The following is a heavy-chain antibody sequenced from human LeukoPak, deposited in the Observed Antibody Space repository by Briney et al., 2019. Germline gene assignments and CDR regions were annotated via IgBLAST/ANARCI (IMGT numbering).Heavy chain of an antibody. D-gene: IGHD4/OR15-4a*01. CDR1: GFTFSNYA. V-gene: IGHV3-23*01. J-gene: IGHJ4*02. CDR2: IRNSGDTT. Sequence: PGGSLRLSCAASGFTFSNYAMTWVRQAPGKGLEWVSYIRNSGDTTYYADSVKGRFTISRDNSKNTVYLQMHGLRAEDTAVYYCARDVLNMAMPAWGRPLDCWGQGTLVTVSS. CDR3: ARDVLNMAMPAWGRPLDC.